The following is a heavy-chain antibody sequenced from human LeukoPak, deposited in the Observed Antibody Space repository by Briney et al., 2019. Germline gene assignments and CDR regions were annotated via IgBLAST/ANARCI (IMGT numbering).Heavy chain of an antibody. J-gene: IGHJ6*02. V-gene: IGHV1-2*02. CDR3: AREREYSGPPIGYYGMDV. Sequence: ASVKVSCKASGYTFTGYYMHWVRQAPGQGLEWMGWINPNSGGTNYAQRFQGRVTMTRDTSISTAYMELSRLRSDDTAVYYCAREREYSGPPIGYYGMDVWGQGTTVTVSS. CDR1: GYTFTGYY. CDR2: INPNSGGT. D-gene: IGHD5-12*01.